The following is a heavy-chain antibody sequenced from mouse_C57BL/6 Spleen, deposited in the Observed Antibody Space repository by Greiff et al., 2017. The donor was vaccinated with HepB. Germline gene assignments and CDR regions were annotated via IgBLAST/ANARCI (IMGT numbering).Heavy chain of an antibody. V-gene: IGHV5-17*01. J-gene: IGHJ3*01. Sequence: EVKLVESGGGLVKPGGSLKLSCAASGFTLSDYGMHWVRQAPEKGLEWVAYISSGSSTIYYADTVKGRFTTSRDNAKNTLFLQMTSLRSEDTAMYYCARPYDGYHSAWFAYWGQGTLVTVSA. CDR1: GFTLSDYG. CDR3: ARPYDGYHSAWFAY. CDR2: ISSGSSTI. D-gene: IGHD2-3*01.